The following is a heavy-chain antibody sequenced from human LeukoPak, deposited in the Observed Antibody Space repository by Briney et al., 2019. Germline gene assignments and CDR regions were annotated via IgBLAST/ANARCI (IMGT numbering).Heavy chain of an antibody. CDR2: INAGNGNT. J-gene: IGHJ3*02. Sequence: ASVKVSCKASGYTFTSYAMHWVRQAPGQRLEWMGWINAGNGNTKYSQKFQGRVTITRDTSANTAYMELSSLRSEDTAVYYCARDRSSGWYGDAFDIWGQGTMVTVSS. V-gene: IGHV1-3*01. D-gene: IGHD6-19*01. CDR3: ARDRSSGWYGDAFDI. CDR1: GYTFTSYA.